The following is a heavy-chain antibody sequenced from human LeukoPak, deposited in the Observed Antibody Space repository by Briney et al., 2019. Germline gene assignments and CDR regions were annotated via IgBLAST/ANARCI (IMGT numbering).Heavy chain of an antibody. Sequence: GGSLRLSCAASGFTFSSYAMSWVRQAPGKGLGWVSTFSGSGGNTYYADSVKGRFTISRDNSKNTLYLQMNSLRAEDTAVYYCARDSHGAFDIWGQGTMVTVSS. CDR3: ARDSHGAFDI. CDR1: GFTFSSYA. J-gene: IGHJ3*02. V-gene: IGHV3-23*01. CDR2: FSGSGGNT.